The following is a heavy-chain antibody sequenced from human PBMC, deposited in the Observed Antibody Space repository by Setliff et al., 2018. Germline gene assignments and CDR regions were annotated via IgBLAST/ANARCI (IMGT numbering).Heavy chain of an antibody. D-gene: IGHD6-13*01. CDR1: GDIFSSNG. Sequence: RASVKVSCKASGDIFSSNGITWVRQAPGQGLEWVGGSIPINDLATYAQKFQDRVTITADKSTSTVYMELISLRSEDTAVYYCARDPFAVRAATNWYDHWGQGTLVTSPQ. CDR3: ARDPFAVRAATNWYDH. J-gene: IGHJ5*02. CDR2: SIPINDLA. V-gene: IGHV1-69*10.